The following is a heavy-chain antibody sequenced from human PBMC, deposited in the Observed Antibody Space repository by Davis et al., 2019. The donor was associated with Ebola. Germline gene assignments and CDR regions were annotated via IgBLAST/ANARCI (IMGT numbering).Heavy chain of an antibody. V-gene: IGHV4-59*08. CDR1: GGSISSYY. CDR3: ASLRYCSDGSCYSDY. Sequence: GSLRLSCTVSGGSISSYYWSWIRQSPGKGLEWIGYIYSSGTTKYNPSLKSRLTISVDTSKNQFSLKLTSVTAADSAIYYCASLRYCSDGSCYSDYWGQGTLVTVSS. CDR2: IYSSGTT. D-gene: IGHD2-15*01. J-gene: IGHJ4*02.